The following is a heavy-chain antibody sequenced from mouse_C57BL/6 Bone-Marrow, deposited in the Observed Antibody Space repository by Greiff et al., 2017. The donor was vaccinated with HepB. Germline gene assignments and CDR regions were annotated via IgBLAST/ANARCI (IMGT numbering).Heavy chain of an antibody. V-gene: IGHV1-4*01. CDR1: GYTFTSYT. CDR2: INPSSGYT. CDR3: ERLYGYDVWFAY. Sequence: VQLQQSGAELARPGASVKMSCKASGYTFTSYTMHWVKQRPGQGLEWIGYINPSSGYTKYNQKFKDKATLTADKSSSTAYMELSSLTSEDSAFYYCERLYGYDVWFAYWGQGTLVTVSA. D-gene: IGHD2-2*01. J-gene: IGHJ3*01.